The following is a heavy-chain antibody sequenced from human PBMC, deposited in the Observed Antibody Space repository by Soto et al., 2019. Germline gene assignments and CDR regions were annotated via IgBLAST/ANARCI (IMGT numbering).Heavy chain of an antibody. Sequence: EVQLEESGGDLVQPGRSLRLSCAASGFTFDDYAMYWVRQVLGKGLEWVSSISWNSGNIGYADSVKGRFTTSRDNAKNSLYLQMNSLRPEDTALYYCVRSKGGYSYGTPFDYWGQGTLVTVSS. CDR2: ISWNSGNI. CDR3: VRSKGGYSYGTPFDY. D-gene: IGHD5-18*01. J-gene: IGHJ4*02. CDR1: GFTFDDYA. V-gene: IGHV3-9*01.